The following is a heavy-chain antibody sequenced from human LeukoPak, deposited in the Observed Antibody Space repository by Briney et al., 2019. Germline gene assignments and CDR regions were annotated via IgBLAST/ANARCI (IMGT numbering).Heavy chain of an antibody. CDR2: IYPDDSDT. V-gene: IGHV5-51*01. D-gene: IGHD4-11*01. CDR1: GYSFTTYW. Sequence: GESLKISCKGSGYSFTTYWIGWVRQMPGKGLEWMGNIYPDDSDTRSSPSFRGQVTISADKSISTAYLQWSSLKASDSAMYYCARLDDYTLDYWGQGTLVTVSS. J-gene: IGHJ4*02. CDR3: ARLDDYTLDY.